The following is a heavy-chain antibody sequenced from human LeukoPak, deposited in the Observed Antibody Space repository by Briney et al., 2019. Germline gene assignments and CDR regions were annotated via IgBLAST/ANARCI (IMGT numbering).Heavy chain of an antibody. CDR1: GFTFSGSA. CDR2: IRSKANSYAT. J-gene: IGHJ4*02. V-gene: IGHV3-73*01. CDR3: TRRHSGSYAGLDY. Sequence: GGSLRLSCAASGFTFSGSAMHWVRQASGKGLEWVGRIRSKANSYATAYAASVKGRFTISRDDSKNTAYLQMNSLKTEDTAVYYCTRRHSGSYAGLDYWGQGTLVTVS. D-gene: IGHD1-26*01.